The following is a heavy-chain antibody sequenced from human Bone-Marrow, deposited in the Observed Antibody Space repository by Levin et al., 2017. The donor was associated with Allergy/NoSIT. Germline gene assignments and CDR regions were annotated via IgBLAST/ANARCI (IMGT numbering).Heavy chain of an antibody. CDR2: IYYGGST. V-gene: IGHV4-39*01. D-gene: IGHD3-22*01. CDR3: ALNGGYYDSSGYYLYAFDI. CDR1: GDSIRNSAHY. J-gene: IGHJ3*02. Sequence: SQTLSLTCTVSGDSIRNSAHYWGWIRQPPGKGLEWIGSIYYGGSTYDNPSLKSRVTISVDTSKNQFSLKLTSVTAADTAVYYCALNGGYYDSSGYYLYAFDIWGQGTMVSVSS.